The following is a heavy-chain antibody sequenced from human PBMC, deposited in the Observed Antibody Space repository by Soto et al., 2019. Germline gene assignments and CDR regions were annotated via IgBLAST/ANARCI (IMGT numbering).Heavy chain of an antibody. Sequence: PETLSLTCDVSSVSITSSNWWTWVRPPPGKGLEWLGKISHSGTVSYNATLTSRVTISVDKPKNQLALKLMSVTAADTAVYFCAQDYDGFNYWGPGILVTSPQ. CDR1: SVSITSSNW. D-gene: IGHD3-16*01. CDR2: ISHSGTV. CDR3: AQDYDGFNY. V-gene: IGHV4-4*01. J-gene: IGHJ4*02.